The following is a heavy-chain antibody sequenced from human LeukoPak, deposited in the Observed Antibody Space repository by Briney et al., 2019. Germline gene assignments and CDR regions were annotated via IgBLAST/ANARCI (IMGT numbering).Heavy chain of an antibody. J-gene: IGHJ4*02. CDR1: GGSFSGYY. V-gene: IGHV4-31*11. Sequence: SETLSLTCAVYGGSFSGYYWSWIRQHPGKGLEWIGYIYYSGSTYYNPSLKSRVTISVDTSKNQFSLKLSSVTAADTAVYYCATVLPYYDFWDLSRKTRYYFDYWGQGTLVTVSS. CDR3: ATVLPYYDFWDLSRKTRYYFDY. CDR2: IYYSGST. D-gene: IGHD3-3*01.